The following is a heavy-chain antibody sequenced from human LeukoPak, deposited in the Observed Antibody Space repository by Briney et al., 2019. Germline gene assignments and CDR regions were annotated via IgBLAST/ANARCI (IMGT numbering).Heavy chain of an antibody. J-gene: IGHJ4*02. CDR3: ARYYYGSGSYPDAFDI. CDR2: ISYDGSNK. Sequence: GGSLRLSCAASGFTFSSYGMHWVRQAPGKGLEWVAVISYDGSNKYYADSVKGRFTISRDNSKNTLYLQMNSLRAEDTAVYYCARYYYGSGSYPDAFDIWGQGTLVTVSS. D-gene: IGHD3-10*01. V-gene: IGHV3-30*03. CDR1: GFTFSSYG.